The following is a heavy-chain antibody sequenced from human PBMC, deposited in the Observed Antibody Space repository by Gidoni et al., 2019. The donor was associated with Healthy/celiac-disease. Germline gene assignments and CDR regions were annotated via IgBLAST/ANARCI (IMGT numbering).Heavy chain of an antibody. J-gene: IGHJ4*02. D-gene: IGHD3-16*01. CDR2: IKQDGSEK. CDR3: ARAIEGDYYFDS. V-gene: IGHV3-7*01. CDR1: GFNFSSFW. Sequence: EVQVVESGGGLVQPGGSLRLSCAVAGFNFSSFWMNWVGQDTGKGLGWVANIKQDGSEKYYVDSVKGRFTISRDNAKNSLYLQMNSLRAEDTAVYFCARAIEGDYYFDSWGQGTLVTVSS.